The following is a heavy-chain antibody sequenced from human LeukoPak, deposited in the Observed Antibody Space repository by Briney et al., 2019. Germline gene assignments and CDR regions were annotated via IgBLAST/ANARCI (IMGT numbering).Heavy chain of an antibody. CDR3: ARDDDYYDSSGLGIFDY. CDR2: IKQDGSDK. CDR1: GFTFSSYW. D-gene: IGHD3-22*01. V-gene: IGHV3-7*01. Sequence: GGSLRLSCAASGFTFSSYWMSWVRQAPGKGLEWVANIKQDGSDKYYVDSVKGRFTISRDNAKNSLYLQMNSLRAEDTAVYYCARDDDYYDSSGLGIFDYWGQGTLVTVSS. J-gene: IGHJ4*02.